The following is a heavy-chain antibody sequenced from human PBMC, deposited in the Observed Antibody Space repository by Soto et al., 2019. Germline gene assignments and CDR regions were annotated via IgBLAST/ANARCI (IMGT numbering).Heavy chain of an antibody. CDR2: INQSGST. Sequence: QVQLQQWGAGLLKPSETLSLTCAVHGGSFNDYYWAWIRQSPGKGLEWIGEINQSGSTKYNPSLKSRVTISIDTSTKQFSLMLTSVTAADAALYYCARGDDIWGQGTMVTVSS. J-gene: IGHJ3*02. V-gene: IGHV4-34*01. CDR1: GGSFNDYY. CDR3: ARGDDI.